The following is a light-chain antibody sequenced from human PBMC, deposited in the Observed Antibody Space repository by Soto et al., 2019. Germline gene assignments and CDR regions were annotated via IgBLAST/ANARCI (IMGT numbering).Light chain of an antibody. CDR3: QQYGSSPQP. Sequence: EIVLTQSPGTLSLSPGERATLSCRASQSVSSSYLAWYQQKPGQAPRLLIYGASSRATGIPDRFSGSGSGTDFTLNISRLEPEDFAVYYCQQYGSSPQPFGQGTKVEL. J-gene: IGKJ1*01. V-gene: IGKV3-20*01. CDR2: GAS. CDR1: QSVSSSY.